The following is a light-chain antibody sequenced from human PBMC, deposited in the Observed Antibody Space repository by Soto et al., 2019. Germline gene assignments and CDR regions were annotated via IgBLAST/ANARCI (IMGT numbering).Light chain of an antibody. J-gene: IGKJ2*01. CDR3: QQYNPYPFT. CDR1: QSISSW. CDR2: KAS. Sequence: DIQMTQSPSTLSASVGDRVTITCRASQSISSWLAWHQQNPGKAPKVLIYKASILESGVPSRFSGSGSGTEFTLTISSLQPDDFATYYCQQYNPYPFTFGQGTKLEIK. V-gene: IGKV1-5*03.